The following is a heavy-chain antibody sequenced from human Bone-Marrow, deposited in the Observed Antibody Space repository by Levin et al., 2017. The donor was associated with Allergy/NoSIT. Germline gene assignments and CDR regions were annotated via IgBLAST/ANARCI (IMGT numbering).Heavy chain of an antibody. V-gene: IGHV3-23*01. CDR3: AKWSFETYDYGMDV. CDR1: GFSFSTDG. J-gene: IGHJ6*02. CDR2: ISASGDRT. D-gene: IGHD2-21*01. Sequence: GGSLRLSCVASGFSFSTDGMSWVRQAPGKGLEWVSAISASGDRTYDAASVKGRFTISRDNSKNTLYLHMSSLRAEDTGAYYCAKWSFETYDYGMDVWGQGTTVTVSS.